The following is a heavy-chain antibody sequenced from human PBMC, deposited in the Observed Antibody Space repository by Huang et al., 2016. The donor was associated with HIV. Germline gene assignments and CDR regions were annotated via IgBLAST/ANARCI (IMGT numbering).Heavy chain of an antibody. V-gene: IGHV3-48*01. Sequence: EEQLVESGGGLVKPGGSLRLSCAVSGFSLSRYSMHWVRQAAGKVLEWGAYISRSSSTMHYADSVKGRFTIARDNAKNLLYLQMHSLRAEDTAIYYWARDRFGWIQPTEPFYIWGQGTLVSVSS. CDR1: GFSLSRYS. D-gene: IGHD5-18*01. CDR3: ARDRFGWIQPTEPFYI. J-gene: IGHJ3*02. CDR2: ISRSSSTM.